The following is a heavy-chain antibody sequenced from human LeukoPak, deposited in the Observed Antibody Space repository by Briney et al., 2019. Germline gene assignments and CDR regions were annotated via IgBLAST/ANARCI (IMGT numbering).Heavy chain of an antibody. J-gene: IGHJ5*02. V-gene: IGHV1-2*02. CDR2: INPNSGGT. CDR1: GYTFTGYY. D-gene: IGHD3-10*01. CDR3: ARGQVRGVITSLRSRFDP. Sequence: ASVKVSCKASGYTFTGYYMHWVRQAPGQGLEWMGWINPNSGGTNYAQKFQGRVTMTRDTSISTAYMELSRLRSDDTAVYYCARGQVRGVITSLRSRFDPWGQGTLVTVSS.